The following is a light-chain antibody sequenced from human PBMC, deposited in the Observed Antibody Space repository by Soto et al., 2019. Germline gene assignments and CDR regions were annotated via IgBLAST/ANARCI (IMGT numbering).Light chain of an antibody. Sequence: DIQMTQSPSSLSASVGDRVTITCRASESISRHLNWYQQKPGKAPKLLIYAAFSFQNGVPSRFSGSGSGTDFTLTISNLPPQDFAPYFCQQSYSTLSITFGQGTRLAIK. J-gene: IGKJ5*01. CDR2: AAF. CDR1: ESISRH. CDR3: QQSYSTLSIT. V-gene: IGKV1-39*01.